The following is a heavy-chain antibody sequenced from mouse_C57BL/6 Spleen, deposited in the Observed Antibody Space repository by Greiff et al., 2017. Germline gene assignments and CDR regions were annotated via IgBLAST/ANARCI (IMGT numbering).Heavy chain of an antibody. J-gene: IGHJ2*01. CDR3: AITTAVAGGFDY. D-gene: IGHD1-1*01. V-gene: IGHV1-81*01. CDR2: IYPRSGNT. Sequence: QVQLQQSGAELARPGASVKLSCKASGYTFTSYGISWVKQSTGQGLEWIGEIYPRSGNTYYNEKFKGKATLTADKSSSTAYMELRSLTSEDSAVYFCAITTAVAGGFDYWGQGTTLTVSS. CDR1: GYTFTSYG.